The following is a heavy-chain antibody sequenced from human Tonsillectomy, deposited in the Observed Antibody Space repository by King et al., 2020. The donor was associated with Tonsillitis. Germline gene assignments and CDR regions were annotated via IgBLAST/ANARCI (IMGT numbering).Heavy chain of an antibody. J-gene: IGHJ3*02. D-gene: IGHD5/OR15-5a*01. CDR2: IYSNGIT. Sequence: QLQESGPGLVTSSEPLSLTCTVSGDSISSYYWSWIRQPAGEGLEWIGLIYSNGITIYNPSLKSRLTMSVDTSKNQLSLKLSSVTAADTALYYWSYVALSTYRQDYFDIWGQGTMVTVSS. CDR3: SYVALSTYRQDYFDI. V-gene: IGHV4-4*07. CDR1: GDSISSYY.